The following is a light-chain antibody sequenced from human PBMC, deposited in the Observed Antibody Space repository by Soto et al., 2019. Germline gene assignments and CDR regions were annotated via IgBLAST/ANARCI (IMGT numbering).Light chain of an antibody. CDR2: AAS. Sequence: DIQMTQSPSSLSASVGDTVTITCRASQGISNSLAWFQQKPGRVPQFLIYAASTLQPGVPPRFSGSGSGTDFTLTLSSLQPEDVATYYCQNYTRAPLTFGPGTRVDIK. CDR1: QGISNS. V-gene: IGKV1-27*01. CDR3: QNYTRAPLT. J-gene: IGKJ3*01.